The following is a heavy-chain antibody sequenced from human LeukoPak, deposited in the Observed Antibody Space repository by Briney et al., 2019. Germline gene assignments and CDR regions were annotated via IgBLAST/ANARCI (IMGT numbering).Heavy chain of an antibody. V-gene: IGHV4-4*07. D-gene: IGHD6-19*01. CDR2: IYTSGST. CDR1: GGSISSYY. J-gene: IGHJ6*03. CDR3: ARGPKQKSSGWYGAPYYYYYYMDV. Sequence: SETLSLTCTVSGGSISSYYWSWIRQPAGKGLEWIGRIYTSGSTNYNPSLKSRVTISVDTSKNQFSLRLSSVAAADTAVYYCARGPKQKSSGWYGAPYYYYYYMDVWGKGTTVTISS.